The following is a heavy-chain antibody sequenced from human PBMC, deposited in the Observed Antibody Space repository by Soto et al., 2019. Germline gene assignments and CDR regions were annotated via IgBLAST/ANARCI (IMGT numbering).Heavy chain of an antibody. CDR3: AKDLYSGSYPPGY. V-gene: IGHV3-23*01. CDR1: GFTFSSYA. Sequence: EVQLLESGGGLVQPGGSLRLSCAASGFTFSSYAMSWVRQAPGKGLEWVSAISGSGGSTYYADSVKGRFTISRDNSKITLYLQMNSLRAEDTAVYYCAKDLYSGSYPPGYWGQGTLVTVSS. CDR2: ISGSGGST. J-gene: IGHJ4*02. D-gene: IGHD1-26*01.